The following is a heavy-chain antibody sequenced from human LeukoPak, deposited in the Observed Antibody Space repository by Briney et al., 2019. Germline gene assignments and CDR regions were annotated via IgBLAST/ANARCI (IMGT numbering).Heavy chain of an antibody. Sequence: GGSLRLSCAASGFTFSSYNMNWVRQAPGKGLEWVSSISHSSNYIYYTDSVKGRFTISRDNAKNSLYLQMNSLRAEDTAVYYCARGGIAEIKGDYWGQGTLVTVSS. D-gene: IGHD6-13*01. J-gene: IGHJ4*02. CDR2: ISHSSNYI. CDR3: ARGGIAEIKGDY. V-gene: IGHV3-21*01. CDR1: GFTFSSYN.